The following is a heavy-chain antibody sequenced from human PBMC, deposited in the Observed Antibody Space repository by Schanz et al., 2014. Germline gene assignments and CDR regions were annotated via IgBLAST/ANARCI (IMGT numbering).Heavy chain of an antibody. J-gene: IGHJ5*02. CDR2: VYATGRT. CDR3: ARTLVNGSRKWFVP. Sequence: QVQLQESGPGLVKSSETLSLTCTVSGGSISSFYWGWIRQPAGKGLEWIGHVYATGRTKYNPSLKGRVTMSVDTSQKQISLKLTSVTAADMAVYYCARTLVNGSRKWFVPWGPGTQVTVSS. V-gene: IGHV4-4*07. CDR1: GGSISSFY. D-gene: IGHD3-10*01.